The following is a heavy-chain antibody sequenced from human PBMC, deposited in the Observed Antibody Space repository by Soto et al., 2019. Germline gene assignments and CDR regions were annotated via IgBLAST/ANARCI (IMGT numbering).Heavy chain of an antibody. CDR2: IYYSGST. CDR1: GGSISSYY. CDR3: ASWKYYDSSVAFDI. V-gene: IGHV4-59*01. J-gene: IGHJ3*02. Sequence: PSETLSLTCTVSGGSISSYYWSWIRQPPGKGLEWIGYIYYSGSTNYNPSLKSRVTISVDTSKNQFSLKLSSVTAADTAVYYCASWKYYDSSVAFDIWGQGTMVTVSS. D-gene: IGHD3-22*01.